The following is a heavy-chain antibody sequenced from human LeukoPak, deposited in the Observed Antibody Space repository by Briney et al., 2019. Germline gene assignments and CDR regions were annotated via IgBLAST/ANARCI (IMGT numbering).Heavy chain of an antibody. CDR1: GGTFSSYA. Sequence: ASVKLSCKASGGTFSSYAISWVRQAPGQGLEWIGGIIPIFGTANYAQKFQGRVTITTDESTSTAYMELSSLRSEDTAVYYCARASSYCGGDCYSANIWGQGTMVSVSS. CDR2: IIPIFGTA. V-gene: IGHV1-69*05. J-gene: IGHJ3*02. CDR3: ARASSYCGGDCYSANI. D-gene: IGHD2-21*01.